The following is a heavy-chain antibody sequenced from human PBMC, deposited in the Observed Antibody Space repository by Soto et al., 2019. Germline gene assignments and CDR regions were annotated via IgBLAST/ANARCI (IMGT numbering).Heavy chain of an antibody. CDR2: IIPLFGTE. Sequence: QVHLVQSGAEVKKPGSSVKVSCKASGGSFSTYAINWLRQAPGQGLEWMGGIIPLFGTENYAQNFQDRFTFTADTSTTTAYREVRSLTSEDTAVYYCATGFWSGPIAHYFDYWGQGTLVTVSS. V-gene: IGHV1-69*06. D-gene: IGHD3-3*01. CDR1: GGSFSTYA. J-gene: IGHJ4*01. CDR3: ATGFWSGPIAHYFDY.